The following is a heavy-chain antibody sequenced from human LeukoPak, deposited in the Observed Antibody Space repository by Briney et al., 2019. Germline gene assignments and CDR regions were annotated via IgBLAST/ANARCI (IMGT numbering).Heavy chain of an antibody. V-gene: IGHV3-23*01. CDR3: AKVKGTYYYDSSGYRHAFDI. J-gene: IGHJ3*02. Sequence: GGSLRLSCAASGFTFSSYAMSWVRQAPGKGLEWVSAISGSGGSTYYADSVKGRFTISRDNSKNTLYLQMNSLRAEDTAVYYGAKVKGTYYYDSSGYRHAFDIWGQGTMVTVSS. D-gene: IGHD3-22*01. CDR1: GFTFSSYA. CDR2: ISGSGGST.